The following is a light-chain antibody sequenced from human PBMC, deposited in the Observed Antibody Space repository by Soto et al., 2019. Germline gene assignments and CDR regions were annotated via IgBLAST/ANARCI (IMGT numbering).Light chain of an antibody. J-gene: IGLJ1*01. CDR3: SSYTSTNTYV. CDR1: SSDVGSYNR. CDR2: EVN. V-gene: IGLV2-18*02. Sequence: QSALTQPPSESGYPGQSVSISCTGTSSDVGSYNRVAWYQQPPGTAPKLIISEVNNRPSGVPDRFSGSKSGNTASLTISGLQAEDEADYYCSSYTSTNTYVFGTGTKVTV.